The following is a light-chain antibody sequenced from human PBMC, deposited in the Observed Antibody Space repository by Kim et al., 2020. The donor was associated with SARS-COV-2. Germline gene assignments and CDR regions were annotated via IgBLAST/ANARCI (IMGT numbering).Light chain of an antibody. CDR3: QQYNNWPLT. Sequence: PGERATLSCRARQSVSSNLAWYQQKPGQAPRLLIYGASTRATGIPARFSGSGSGTEFTLTISSLQSEDFAVYYCQQYNNWPLTFGGGTKVDIK. CDR1: QSVSSN. CDR2: GAS. J-gene: IGKJ4*01. V-gene: IGKV3-15*01.